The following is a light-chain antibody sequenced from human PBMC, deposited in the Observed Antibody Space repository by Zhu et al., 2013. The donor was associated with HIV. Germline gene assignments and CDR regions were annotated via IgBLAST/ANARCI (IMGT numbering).Light chain of an antibody. V-gene: IGKV3-20*01. CDR2: DAS. J-gene: IGKJ1*01. CDR1: QSVANS. Sequence: EIVLTQSPVTLSLSPGERATLSCRASQSVANSLAWYQQKPGQAPRLVIYDASSRAPGIPDRFSGGGSGTVFTLTITGLEPEDFGMYFCQRFGSSYTWTFGQGTNVEIK. CDR3: QRFGSSYTWT.